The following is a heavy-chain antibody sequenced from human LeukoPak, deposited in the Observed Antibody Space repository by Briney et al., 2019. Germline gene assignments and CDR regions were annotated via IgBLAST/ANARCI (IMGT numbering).Heavy chain of an antibody. D-gene: IGHD5-24*01. J-gene: IGHJ3*02. CDR1: GGSISSYY. V-gene: IGHV4-59*08. Sequence: SETLSLTCTVSGGSISSYYWSWIRQPPGKGLEWIGYIYYSGSINYNPSLKSRVTISVDTSKNQFSLKLSSVTAADTAVYYCAREEMAGAFDIWGQGTMVTVSS. CDR2: IYYSGSI. CDR3: AREEMAGAFDI.